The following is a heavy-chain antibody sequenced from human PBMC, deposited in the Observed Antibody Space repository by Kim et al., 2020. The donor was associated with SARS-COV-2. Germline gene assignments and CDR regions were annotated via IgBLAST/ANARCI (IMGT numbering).Heavy chain of an antibody. J-gene: IGHJ6*02. CDR3: ARATREPIAAAGSPPAYSYYAMDV. V-gene: IGHV3-33*01. CDR1: GFTFSNYG. D-gene: IGHD6-13*01. CDR2: IWNDGSNE. Sequence: GGSLRLSCAASGFTFSNYGMHWVRQAPGKGLEWVAIIWNDGSNEYYADSVKGRLTISRDNSKNTLYLQMNSLRVEDTAVYYCARATREPIAAAGSPPAYSYYAMDVWGQGTTVTVSS.